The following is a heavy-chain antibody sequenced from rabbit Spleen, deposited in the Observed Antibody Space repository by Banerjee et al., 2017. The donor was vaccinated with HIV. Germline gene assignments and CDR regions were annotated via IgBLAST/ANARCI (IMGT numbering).Heavy chain of an antibody. V-gene: IGHV1S45*01. CDR1: GFSFTSKYY. J-gene: IGHJ6*01. D-gene: IGHD8-1*01. CDR3: ARDTGSSFSSYGMDL. Sequence: QEQVLESGGGLVKPEGSLKLSCTASGFSFTSKYYMSWVRQAPGKGLEWISCIAGVSSAFTYSATWAKSRFTCSKTSSTTVTLQMTSLTVADTATYFCARDTGSSFSSYGMDLWGQGTLVTVS. CDR2: IAGVSSAFT.